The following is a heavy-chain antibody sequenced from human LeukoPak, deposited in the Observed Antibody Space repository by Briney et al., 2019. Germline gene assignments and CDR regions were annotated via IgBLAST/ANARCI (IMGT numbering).Heavy chain of an antibody. CDR2: INHSGST. Sequence: SETLSLTCSVSGDSITGYYWGWIRQPPGKGLEWIGEINHSGSTNYNPSLKSRVTISVDTSKNQFSLKLSSVTAADTAVYYCARGVSWRYCSGGSCYILRRGLGNHNWFDPWGQGTLVTVSS. J-gene: IGHJ5*02. D-gene: IGHD2-15*01. V-gene: IGHV4-34*01. CDR1: GDSITGYY. CDR3: ARGVSWRYCSGGSCYILRRGLGNHNWFDP.